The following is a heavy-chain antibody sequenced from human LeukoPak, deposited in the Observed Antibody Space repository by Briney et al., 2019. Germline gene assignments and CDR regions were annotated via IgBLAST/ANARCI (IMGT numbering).Heavy chain of an antibody. CDR2: IYSGGST. V-gene: IGHV3-66*01. CDR3: ARDASGYSFDY. D-gene: IGHD2-15*01. J-gene: IGHJ4*02. CDR1: GFTVSSNY. Sequence: GGSLRLSCAASGFTVSSNYMSWVRQAPGKGLEWVSVIYSGGSTYYADSVKGRFTISRDNSKNTLYLQVNSLRAEDTAVYYCARDASGYSFDYWGQGTLVTVSS.